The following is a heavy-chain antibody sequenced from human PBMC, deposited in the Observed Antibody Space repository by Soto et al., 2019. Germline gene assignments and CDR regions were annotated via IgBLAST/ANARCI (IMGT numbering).Heavy chain of an antibody. CDR3: AREEDRYYDSSGYYPPLGLYYGMDV. V-gene: IGHV1-3*01. D-gene: IGHD3-22*01. CDR1: GYTFTSYA. J-gene: IGHJ6*02. Sequence: QVQLVQSGAEVKKPGASVKVSCKASGYTFTSYAMHWVRQAPGQRLEWMGWINAGNGNTKYSQKFQGRVTITRDTSVSTAYMELSSLRSEDTAVYYCAREEDRYYDSSGYYPPLGLYYGMDVWGQGTTVTVSS. CDR2: INAGNGNT.